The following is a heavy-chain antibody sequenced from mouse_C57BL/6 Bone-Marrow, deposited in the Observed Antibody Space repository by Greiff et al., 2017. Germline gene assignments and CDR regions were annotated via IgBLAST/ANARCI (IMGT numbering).Heavy chain of an antibody. CDR1: GFSLTSYA. D-gene: IGHD1-1*01. J-gene: IGHJ1*03. CDR3: ARDYGSSYWYFDV. CDR2: IWTGGGT. V-gene: IGHV2-9-1*01. Sequence: QVQLQQSGPGLVAPSQSLSITCTVSGFSLTSYAISWVRQPPGKGLAWLGVIWTGGGTNYNSALKSRLSISKDNSKSQVFLKMNSLQTDDTARYYCARDYGSSYWYFDVWGTGTTVTVSS.